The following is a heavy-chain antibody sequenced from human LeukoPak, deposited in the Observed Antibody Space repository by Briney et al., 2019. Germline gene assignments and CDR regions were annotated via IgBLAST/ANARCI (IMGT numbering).Heavy chain of an antibody. CDR1: GGSISSSSYY. D-gene: IGHD4-4*01. V-gene: IGHV4-39*01. J-gene: IGHJ6*02. CDR3: ARHLQSLYYYYGMDV. CDR2: IYYSGST. Sequence: NPSETLSLTCTVSGGSISSSSYYWGWIRQPPGKGLEWIGSIYYSGSTYYNPSLKSRVTISVDTSKNQFSLKLSSVTAADTAVYYCARHLQSLYYYYGMDVWGQGTTVTVSS.